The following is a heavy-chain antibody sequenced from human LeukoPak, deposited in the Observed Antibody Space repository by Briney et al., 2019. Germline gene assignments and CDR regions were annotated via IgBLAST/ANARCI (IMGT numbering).Heavy chain of an antibody. J-gene: IGHJ4*02. V-gene: IGHV3-21*01. Sequence: GGSLRLSCAASGFTFSSYSMNWVRQAPGKGLEWVSSISSSSSYIYYADSVKGRFTISRDNAKNSLYLQMNSLRAEGTAVYYCAKVATMLGFAYGGKGTLVTVSS. D-gene: IGHD5-24*01. CDR2: ISSSSSYI. CDR1: GFTFSSYS. CDR3: AKVATMLGFAY.